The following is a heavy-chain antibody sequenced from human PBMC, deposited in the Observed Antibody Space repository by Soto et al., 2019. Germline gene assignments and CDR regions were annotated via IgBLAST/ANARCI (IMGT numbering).Heavy chain of an antibody. CDR1: GFTFSSYS. J-gene: IGHJ1*01. CDR3: ARGTEYFQH. V-gene: IGHV3-21*01. CDR2: ISSSSSYI. D-gene: IGHD1-1*01. Sequence: PGESLKISCAASGFTFSSYSMNWVRQAPGKGLEWVSSISSSSSYIYYADSVKGRFTISRDNAKNSLYLQMNSLRAEDTAVYYCARGTEYFQHWGQGTLVTVSS.